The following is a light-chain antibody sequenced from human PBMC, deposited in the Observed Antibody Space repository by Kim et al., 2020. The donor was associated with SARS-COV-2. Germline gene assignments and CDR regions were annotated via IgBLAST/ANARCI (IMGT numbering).Light chain of an antibody. J-gene: IGKJ1*01. CDR2: KAS. CDR3: QQYNSYAT. CDR1: QTISGM. V-gene: IGKV1-5*03. Sequence: DIQMTQSPSTLSASVGDRVTITCWASQTISGMLAWYQQKPGKAPKLLIYKASSLESGVPSRFSGSGSGTEFTLTIYSLQPDDFATYYCQQYNSYATFGQGTKVDIK.